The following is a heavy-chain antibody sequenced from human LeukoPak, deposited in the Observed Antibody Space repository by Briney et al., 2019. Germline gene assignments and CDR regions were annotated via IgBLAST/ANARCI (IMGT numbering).Heavy chain of an antibody. Sequence: GLELVSSISGSSDYIFYADLAKGRFTISRDNAKNSLYLQMNSLRAEDTAVYYCASDLPAATSWGPGTLVTVSS. CDR2: ISGSSDYI. V-gene: IGHV3-21*01. D-gene: IGHD2-2*01. J-gene: IGHJ4*02. CDR3: ASDLPAATS.